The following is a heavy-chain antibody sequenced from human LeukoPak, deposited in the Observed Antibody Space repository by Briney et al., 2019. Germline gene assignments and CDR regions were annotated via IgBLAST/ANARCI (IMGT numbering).Heavy chain of an antibody. Sequence: GGSLRLSCEASGFXFDDYAMHWVRQAPGKGLEWVSLISGDGGSTYYADSVKGRFTISRDNSKNSLYLQMNSLRTEDTALYYCAKDSLYDFWSGYYTGIESGYYYGMDVWGQGTTVTVSS. CDR1: GFXFDDYA. V-gene: IGHV3-43*02. CDR3: AKDSLYDFWSGYYTGIESGYYYGMDV. D-gene: IGHD3-3*01. CDR2: ISGDGGST. J-gene: IGHJ6*02.